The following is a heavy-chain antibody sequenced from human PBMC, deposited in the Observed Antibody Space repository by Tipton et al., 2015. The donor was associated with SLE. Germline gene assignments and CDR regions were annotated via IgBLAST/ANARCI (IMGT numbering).Heavy chain of an antibody. CDR3: ARGGLYETSAYSVGFDI. J-gene: IGHJ3*02. CDR2: IQYTGSS. Sequence: LRLSCAVCGWSFSNNYWSWFRQPPGKGLEWIGYIQYTGSSNHNPSLRGRVTMSVDTSKNQFSLNVNSMTAADTAVYYCARGGLYETSAYSVGFDIWGQGTLVTVSP. CDR1: GWSFSNNY. D-gene: IGHD3-22*01. V-gene: IGHV4-59*01.